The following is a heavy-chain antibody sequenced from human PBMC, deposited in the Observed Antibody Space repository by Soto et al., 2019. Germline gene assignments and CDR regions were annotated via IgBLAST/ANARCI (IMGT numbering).Heavy chain of an antibody. CDR3: ARDALDRIVGAISWFDP. J-gene: IGHJ5*02. CDR2: TYYRSKWYN. D-gene: IGHD1-26*01. CDR1: GDSVSSNSAA. V-gene: IGHV6-1*01. Sequence: SQTLSLTCAISGDSVSSNSAAWNWIRQSPSRGLEWLGRTYYRSKWYNDYAVSVKSRITINPDTSKNQFSLQLNSVTPEDTAVYYCARDALDRIVGAISWFDPWGQGTLVTVSS.